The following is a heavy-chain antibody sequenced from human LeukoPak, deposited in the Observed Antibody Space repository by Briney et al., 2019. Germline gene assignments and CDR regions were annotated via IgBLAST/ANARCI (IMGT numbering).Heavy chain of an antibody. CDR1: GFTFDDSA. CDR2: ISWNSGII. CDR3: AKAPPYYSDSSGYFQH. V-gene: IGHV3-9*01. J-gene: IGHJ1*01. Sequence: GRSLRLSCAASGFTFDDSAMHWVRQVPGKGLEWVSGISWNSGIIDYAGSVKGRFTISRDNAKNSLYLQMNNLRPDDTAFYYCAKAPPYYSDSSGYFQHWGQGTLVTVSS. D-gene: IGHD3-22*01.